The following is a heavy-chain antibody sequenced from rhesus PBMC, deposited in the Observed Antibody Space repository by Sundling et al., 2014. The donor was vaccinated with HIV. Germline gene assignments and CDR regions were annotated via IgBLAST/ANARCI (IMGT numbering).Heavy chain of an antibody. J-gene: IGHJ4*01. CDR1: GGSLSASY. D-gene: IGHD6-31*01. V-gene: IGHV4-165*01. Sequence: QVQLQESGPGLVKPSETLSLTCAVSGGSLSASYWNWIRQPPGKGLEWIGYIGGSSGNTYYNPALKSRVTISTDTSMNQFSLRLTSVTAADTAVYYCARDAGAAAGTGADYWGQGVLVTVSS. CDR3: ARDAGAAAGTGADY. CDR2: IGGSSGNT.